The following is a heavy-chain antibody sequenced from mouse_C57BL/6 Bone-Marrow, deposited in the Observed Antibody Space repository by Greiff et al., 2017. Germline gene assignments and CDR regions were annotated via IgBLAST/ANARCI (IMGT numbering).Heavy chain of an antibody. J-gene: IGHJ2*01. V-gene: IGHV5-4*03. CDR3: ARALLLPYFDY. CDR1: GFTFSSYA. CDR2: ISDGGSYT. Sequence: EVKVVESGGGLVKPGGSLKLSCAASGFTFSSYAMSWVRQTPEKRLEWVATISDGGSYTYYPDNVKGRFTISRDNAKNNLYLQMSHLKSEDKAMYYCARALLLPYFDYWGQGTTLTVSS. D-gene: IGHD1-1*01.